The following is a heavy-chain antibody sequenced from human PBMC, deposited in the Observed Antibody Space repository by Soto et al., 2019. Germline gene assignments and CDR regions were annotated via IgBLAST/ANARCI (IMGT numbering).Heavy chain of an antibody. J-gene: IGHJ3*02. Sequence: GGSLRLSCAVSGFNFSTYAMSCVRQAPGKGLEWVSTISGSGGSTDYADSVKGRFTISRDNSKNTLYLQMNSLRAEDTAVYYCAKSLQQWLRFDAFDIWGQGTMVTVSS. V-gene: IGHV3-23*01. CDR3: AKSLQQWLRFDAFDI. CDR1: GFNFSTYA. D-gene: IGHD5-12*01. CDR2: ISGSGGST.